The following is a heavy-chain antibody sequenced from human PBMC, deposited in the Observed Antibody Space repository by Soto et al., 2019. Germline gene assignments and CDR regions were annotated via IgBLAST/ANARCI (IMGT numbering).Heavy chain of an antibody. CDR2: ISSSSSYT. V-gene: IGHV3-11*03. J-gene: IGHJ4*02. CDR1: GFTFSDYY. CDR3: AKKVNSGPGSQYFDF. D-gene: IGHD3-10*01. Sequence: GGSLRLSCAASGFTFSDYYMSWIRQAPGKGLEWVSYISSSSSYTNYADSVKGRFTISRDNSKNTLFLQMNSLRVEDTAIYYCAKKVNSGPGSQYFDFWGQGTLVTVSS.